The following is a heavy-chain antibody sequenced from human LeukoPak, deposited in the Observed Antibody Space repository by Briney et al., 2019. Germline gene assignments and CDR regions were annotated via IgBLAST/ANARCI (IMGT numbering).Heavy chain of an antibody. V-gene: IGHV1-3*01. CDR1: GYTFTGYY. CDR3: ASTAPPYSSGWYGVDY. CDR2: INAGNGNT. J-gene: IGHJ4*02. D-gene: IGHD6-19*01. Sequence: ASVKVSCKASGYTFTGYYMHWVRQAPGQRLEWMGWINAGNGNTKYSQKFQGRVTITRDTSASTAYMELSSLRSEDTAVYYCASTAPPYSSGWYGVDYWGQGTLVTVSS.